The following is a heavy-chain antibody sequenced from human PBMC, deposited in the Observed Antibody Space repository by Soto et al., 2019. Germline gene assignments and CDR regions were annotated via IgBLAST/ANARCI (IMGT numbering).Heavy chain of an antibody. D-gene: IGHD3-22*01. V-gene: IGHV3-30-3*01. CDR1: GFNFSDYV. CDR2: VSFDGSNE. Sequence: HPGGSLRLSCAASGFNFSDYVVHWVRQAPGRGLEWMAFVSFDGSNEYYADFVKGRFTISRDNSKNMVYLQLNSLRADDTAVYFCAREGYYDSSGYPYGIDVWGQGNTVTVSS. CDR3: AREGYYDSSGYPYGIDV. J-gene: IGHJ6*02.